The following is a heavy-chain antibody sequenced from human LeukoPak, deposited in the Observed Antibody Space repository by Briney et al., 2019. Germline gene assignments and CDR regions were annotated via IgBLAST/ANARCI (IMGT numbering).Heavy chain of an antibody. J-gene: IGHJ6*02. V-gene: IGHV3-23*01. CDR1: GFTFTSYA. CDR2: LSGSGDRA. D-gene: IGHD3-3*01. CDR3: AKGVRRITIFGVVITPYYYYGMDV. Sequence: PGGSLRLSCAASGFTFTSYAMSWVRQAPGKGLEWVSALSGSGDRAYYADSVKGRFTISRDNSKNTLYLQMNSLRAEDTAVYYCAKGVRRITIFGVVITPYYYYGMDVWGQGTTVTVSS.